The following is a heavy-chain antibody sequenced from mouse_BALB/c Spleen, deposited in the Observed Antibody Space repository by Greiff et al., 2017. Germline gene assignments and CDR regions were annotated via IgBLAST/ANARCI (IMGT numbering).Heavy chain of an antibody. CDR3: ARWGNGNYVCFDD. Sequence: EVQVVESGAELVKPGASVKLSCTASGFNITDTYMHWVKQRPEQGLEWIGRIDPANGNTKYDPKFQGKATITADTSSNTAYLQLSSLTSEDTAVYYCARWGNGNYVCFDDWGQGTTLTVSA. V-gene: IGHV14-3*02. CDR2: IDPANGNT. D-gene: IGHD2-1*01. CDR1: GFNITDTY. J-gene: IGHJ2*01.